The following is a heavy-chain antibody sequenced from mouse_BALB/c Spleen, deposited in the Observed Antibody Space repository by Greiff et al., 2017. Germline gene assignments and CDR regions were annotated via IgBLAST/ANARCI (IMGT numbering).Heavy chain of an antibody. J-gene: IGHJ3*01. D-gene: IGHD1-1*01. V-gene: IGHV1-54*01. Sequence: QVHVKQSGAELVRPGTSVKVSCKASGYAFTNYLIEWVKQRPGQGLEWIGVINPGSGGTNYNEKFKGKATLTADKSSSTAYMQLSSLTSDDSAVYFCARLDTTVVEGFAYWGQGTLVTVSA. CDR3: ARLDTTVVEGFAY. CDR2: INPGSGGT. CDR1: GYAFTNYL.